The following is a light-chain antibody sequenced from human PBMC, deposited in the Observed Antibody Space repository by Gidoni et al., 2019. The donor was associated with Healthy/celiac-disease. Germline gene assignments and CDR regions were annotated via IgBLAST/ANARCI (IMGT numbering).Light chain of an antibody. CDR3: QQSIT. CDR1: QSISSY. CDR2: AAS. Sequence: DNQMTQSPSSLSASVGDRVTITCRARQSISSYLNLYQQKPGNAPKLLIYAASSLQSGVPSRFSGSGSGTDFTLTISSLQPEDFATYDCQQSITFGPGTKVDIK. J-gene: IGKJ3*01. V-gene: IGKV1-39*01.